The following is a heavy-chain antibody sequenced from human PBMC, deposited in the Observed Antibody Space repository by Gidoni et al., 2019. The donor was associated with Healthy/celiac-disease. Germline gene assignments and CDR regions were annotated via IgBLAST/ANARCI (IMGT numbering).Heavy chain of an antibody. V-gene: IGHV3-15*01. CDR3: TTVPGITMIVVDY. CDR2: IKSKTDGGTT. Sequence: EVQLVESGGGLVKPGGSLRLSCAASGFTFSTAWMSWVRQDPGKGLEWVGRIKSKTDGGTTDYAAPVKGRFTISRDDSKNTLYLQMNSLKTEDTAVYYCTTVPGITMIVVDYWGQGTLVTVSS. J-gene: IGHJ4*02. D-gene: IGHD3-22*01. CDR1: GFTFSTAW.